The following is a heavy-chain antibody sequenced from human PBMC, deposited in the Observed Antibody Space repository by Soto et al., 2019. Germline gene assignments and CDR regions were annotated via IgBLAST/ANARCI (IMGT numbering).Heavy chain of an antibody. CDR3: ASSYMTTCDY. CDR2: INSDGSTT. D-gene: IGHD4-17*01. V-gene: IGHV3-74*01. Sequence: RLWCAASGVTFINHGVRWVRQVKGKGLVWVSRINSDGSTTSYAASVKGRFTISRDNAKNTLYLQMNSLRAEDTAVYYCASSYMTTCDYWGQGTLVTAPQ. J-gene: IGHJ4*02. CDR1: GVTFINHG.